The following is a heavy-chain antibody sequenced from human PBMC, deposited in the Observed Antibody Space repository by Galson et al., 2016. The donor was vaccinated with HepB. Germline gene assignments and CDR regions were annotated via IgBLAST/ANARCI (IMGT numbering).Heavy chain of an antibody. CDR1: GLTFTTSG. J-gene: IGHJ6*04. Sequence: SLRLSCAASGLTFTTSGMHWVRQAPGKGLEWVAVVWYDGSNEYYADSVRGRFTISRDNSKNTLYLQMSSLRVEDTAVYYFAGDVLGGGADTGGGYYYYFYGMDVWGRGTTVTVSS. CDR3: AGDVLGGGADTGGGYYYYFYGMDV. CDR2: VWYDGSNE. V-gene: IGHV3-33*01. D-gene: IGHD3-10*01.